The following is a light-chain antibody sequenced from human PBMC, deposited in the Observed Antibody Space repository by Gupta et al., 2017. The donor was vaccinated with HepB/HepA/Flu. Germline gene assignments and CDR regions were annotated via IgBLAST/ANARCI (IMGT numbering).Light chain of an antibody. CDR2: YDD. CDR3: AAWDDSLNGYV. CDR1: RSNIGNNS. Sequence: QSVLTPSPSVSEAPSKMVTISCSGSRSNIGNNSVNWYQQFPGKAPKLLIYYDDLLASGVSDRFSGSKSGTSASLAISGLQSEDEADYYCAAWDDSLNGYVFGTGTRVTVL. J-gene: IGLJ1*01. V-gene: IGLV1-36*01.